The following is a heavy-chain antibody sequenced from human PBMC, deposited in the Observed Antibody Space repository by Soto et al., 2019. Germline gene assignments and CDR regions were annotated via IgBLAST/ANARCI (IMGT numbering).Heavy chain of an antibody. Sequence: DVQLVESGGGLVKPGGSLRLSCAASGFTFVNAWMSWVRQAPGKGLEWVGLIKKTSEGGATEYAAPVKGRFTISRDDSKNTLYLEMDRLKTGDPAVYYCPPGQWFPPWGQGTLVTVSA. J-gene: IGHJ5*02. V-gene: IGHV3-15*01. CDR1: GFTFVNAW. CDR2: IKKTSEGGAT. CDR3: PPGQWFPP.